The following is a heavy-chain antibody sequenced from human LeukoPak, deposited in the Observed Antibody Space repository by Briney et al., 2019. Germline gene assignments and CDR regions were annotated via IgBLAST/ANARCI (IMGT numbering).Heavy chain of an antibody. Sequence: GGSLRLSCAASGFTFSSYAISWVRQAPGQGLEWMGGIIPIFGTANYAQKFQGRVTITADESTSTAYMELSSLRSEDTAVYYCATLGYCSSTSCSFFDYWGQGTLVTVSS. V-gene: IGHV1-69*01. CDR2: IIPIFGTA. CDR3: ATLGYCSSTSCSFFDY. CDR1: GFTFSSYA. D-gene: IGHD2-2*01. J-gene: IGHJ4*02.